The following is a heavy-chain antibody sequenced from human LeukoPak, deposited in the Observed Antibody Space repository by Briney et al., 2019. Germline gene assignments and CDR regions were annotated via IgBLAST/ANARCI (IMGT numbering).Heavy chain of an antibody. D-gene: IGHD6-6*01. V-gene: IGHV4-59*12. CDR3: ASLIAARAFDY. CDR1: GGSISSYY. J-gene: IGHJ4*02. Sequence: PSETLSLTCTVSGGSISSYYWSWIRQPPGKGLEWIGYIYYSGSTNYNPSLKSRVTISVDTSKNQFSLKLSSVTAADTAVYYCASLIAARAFDYWGQGTLVTVSS. CDR2: IYYSGST.